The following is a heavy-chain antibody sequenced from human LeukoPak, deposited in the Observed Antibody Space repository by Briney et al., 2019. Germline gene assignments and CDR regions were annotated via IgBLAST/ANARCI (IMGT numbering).Heavy chain of an antibody. J-gene: IGHJ3*02. CDR3: ARPGHCSRTRCYAGSAFDI. Sequence: GGSLRLSCAASGFTFSSYAMGWVRQAPGKGLEWVSVISGSGGSTYYADSVKGRFTISRDNSQNTLYLQMNSLRAEDSAVYYCARPGHCSRTRCYAGSAFDIWGQGTMVTVSS. CDR1: GFTFSSYA. D-gene: IGHD2-2*01. CDR2: ISGSGGST. V-gene: IGHV3-23*01.